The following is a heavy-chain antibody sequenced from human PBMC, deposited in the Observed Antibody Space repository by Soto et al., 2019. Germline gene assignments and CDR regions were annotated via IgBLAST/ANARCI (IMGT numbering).Heavy chain of an antibody. CDR2: ITSNGGNT. CDR1: GFTFSSYA. D-gene: IGHD2-21*01. Sequence: EVQLVESGGGLVQPGGSLRLSCAASGFTFSSYAMHWVRQAPGKGLEYVSGITSNGGNTDYASSVKGRFTISRDNSKNTLYLQMGSQRAEDMAVYYCARRIPFGYGMDVWGQGTTVTVSS. J-gene: IGHJ6*02. V-gene: IGHV3-64*01. CDR3: ARRIPFGYGMDV.